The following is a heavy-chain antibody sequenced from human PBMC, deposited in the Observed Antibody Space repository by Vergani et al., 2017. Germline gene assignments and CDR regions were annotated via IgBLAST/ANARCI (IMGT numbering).Heavy chain of an antibody. CDR2: IIPIFGTA. J-gene: IGHJ6*02. CDR1: GGTFSSYA. Sequence: QVQLVQSGAEVKKPGSSVKVSCKASGGTFSSYAISWVRQAPGQGLEWMGRIIPIFGTANYAQKFQGRVTITADESTSTAYMELSSLRSEDTAVYYCAGGFSSVYPICYYYGMDVWGQGTTVTVSS. D-gene: IGHD3-22*01. CDR3: AGGFSSVYPICYYYGMDV. V-gene: IGHV1-69*13.